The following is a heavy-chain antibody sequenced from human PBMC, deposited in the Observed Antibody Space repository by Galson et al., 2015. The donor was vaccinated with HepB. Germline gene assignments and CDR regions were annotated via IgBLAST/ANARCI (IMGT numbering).Heavy chain of an antibody. CDR1: GYNFTNNW. V-gene: IGHV5-51*03. CDR3: ARSSVLGTSVFDS. J-gene: IGHJ4*02. Sequence: QSGAEVKKSGESLKISCKGTGYNFTNNWIGWVRQMPGKGLEWMGIIYPDDSDTRYSPSFQGQVTISADNSISTAYLQWSSLKASDTAMYYCARSSVLGTSVFDSWGQGTLVTVSS. CDR2: IYPDDSDT. D-gene: IGHD6-19*01.